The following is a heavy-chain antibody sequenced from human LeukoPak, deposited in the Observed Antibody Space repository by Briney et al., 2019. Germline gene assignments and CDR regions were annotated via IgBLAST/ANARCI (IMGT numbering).Heavy chain of an antibody. V-gene: IGHV3-23*01. Sequence: WVSAISGSGGSTYYADSVKGRFTISRDNSKNTLYLQMNSLRAEDTAVYYCAKARNVLRYFDWLVDYWGQGTLVTVSS. CDR3: AKARNVLRYFDWLVDY. CDR2: ISGSGGST. D-gene: IGHD3-9*01. J-gene: IGHJ4*02.